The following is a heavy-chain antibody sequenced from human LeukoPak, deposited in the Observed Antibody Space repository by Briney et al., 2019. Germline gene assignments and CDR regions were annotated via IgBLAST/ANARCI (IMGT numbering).Heavy chain of an antibody. CDR3: AKDAYGSSSPNYFDY. Sequence: PGGSLRLSCAASGFTYSSYAMHWVRQAPGKGLEWVAFIRSDGSNKYYADSVKGRFTISRDNSKNTLYLQMSSLKTEDTAVYYCAKDAYGSSSPNYFDYWGQGTLVTVSS. J-gene: IGHJ4*02. D-gene: IGHD6-6*01. CDR1: GFTYSSYA. CDR2: IRSDGSNK. V-gene: IGHV3-30*02.